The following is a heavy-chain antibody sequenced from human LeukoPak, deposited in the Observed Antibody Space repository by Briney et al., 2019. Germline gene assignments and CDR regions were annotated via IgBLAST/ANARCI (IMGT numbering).Heavy chain of an antibody. J-gene: IGHJ3*02. CDR3: ARFALGGVGATDDAFDI. V-gene: IGHV1-69*13. CDR1: GGTFSSYA. D-gene: IGHD1-26*01. Sequence: SVKVSCKASGGTFSSYAISWVRQAPGQGLEWMGGIIPIFGTANYAQEFQGRVTITADESTSTAYMELSSLRSEDTAVYYCARFALGGVGATDDAFDIWGQGTMVTVSS. CDR2: IIPIFGTA.